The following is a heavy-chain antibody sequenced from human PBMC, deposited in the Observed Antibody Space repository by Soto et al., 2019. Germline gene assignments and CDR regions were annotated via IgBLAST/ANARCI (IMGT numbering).Heavy chain of an antibody. J-gene: IGHJ6*03. V-gene: IGHV1-18*01. CDR1: GYTFTSYG. D-gene: IGHD3-10*01. CDR3: ARVPGSSWRNYYYYYMDV. Sequence: GASVKVSCKASGYTFTSYGISWVRQAHGQGLEWMGWISAYNGNTNYAQKLQGRVTMTTDTSTSTAYMELRSLRSDDTAVYYCARVPGSSWRNYYYYYMDVWGKWTTVTVSS. CDR2: ISAYNGNT.